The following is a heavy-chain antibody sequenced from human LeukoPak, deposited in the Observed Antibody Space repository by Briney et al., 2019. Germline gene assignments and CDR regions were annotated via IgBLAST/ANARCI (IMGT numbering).Heavy chain of an antibody. CDR2: IYPGDSDT. J-gene: IGHJ4*02. V-gene: IGHV5-51*01. CDR1: GYSFTSYW. CDR3: ARQSSSSGFDY. Sequence: GESLQISCKGSGYSFTSYWIGWVRQMPGKGLEWMGIIYPGDSDTRYSPSFQGQVTISADKSITTAYLQWSSLKASDTAMYYCARQSSSSGFDYWGQGTLVTVSS. D-gene: IGHD6-6*01.